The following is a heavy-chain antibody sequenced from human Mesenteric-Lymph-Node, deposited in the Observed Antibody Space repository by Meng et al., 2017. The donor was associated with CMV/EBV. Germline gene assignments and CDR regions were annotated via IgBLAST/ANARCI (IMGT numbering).Heavy chain of an antibody. D-gene: IGHD7-27*01. V-gene: IGHV3-74*01. CDR1: GFPFSSYW. CDR3: ARASDWGSRKFNYYHGMDV. J-gene: IGHJ6*02. CDR2: VSGDGSGT. Sequence: GESLKISCATSGFPFSSYWMHWVRRAPGKGLEWVSYVSGDGSGTRYADSVKGRFTVSRDNAKNTLSLQMVNLRVDDTAVYFCARASDWGSRKFNYYHGMDVWGQGTTVTVSS.